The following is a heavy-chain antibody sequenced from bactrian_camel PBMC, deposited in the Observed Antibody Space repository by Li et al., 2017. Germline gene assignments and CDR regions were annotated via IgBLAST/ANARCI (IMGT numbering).Heavy chain of an antibody. D-gene: IGHD6*01. CDR2: ISSGGGRT. CDR3: ATADGSSWLPFDD. Sequence: DVQLVESGGGLVQPGGSLRLSCAASGFTFSSYAVGWVRQAPGKGLEWVSGISSGGGRTYYADSVKGRFTISRDDAKNTLYLQMNSLKTEDTAVYYCATADGSSWLPFDDWGQGTQVTVS. J-gene: IGHJ4*01. V-gene: IGHV3S31*01. CDR1: GFTFSSYA.